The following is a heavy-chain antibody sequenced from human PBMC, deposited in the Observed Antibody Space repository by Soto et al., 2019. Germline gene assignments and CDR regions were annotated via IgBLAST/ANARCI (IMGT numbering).Heavy chain of an antibody. J-gene: IGHJ4*02. CDR3: ASGRPGDYYDRNLDY. CDR2: ITSYSGHT. V-gene: IGHV1-18*01. D-gene: IGHD3-22*01. Sequence: QVQLVQSGGEVKKPGASVKVSCKASGYTFTTYGFTWVRQAPGQGLEWMGWITSYSGHTNYAQKFQGRVTLTTDTSKNTAYMELRSLRSDDTAVYYCASGRPGDYYDRNLDYWGQGTLVTVSS. CDR1: GYTFTTYG.